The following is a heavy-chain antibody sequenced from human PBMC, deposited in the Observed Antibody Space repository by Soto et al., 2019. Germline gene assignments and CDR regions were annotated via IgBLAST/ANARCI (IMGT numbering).Heavy chain of an antibody. D-gene: IGHD2-2*01. V-gene: IGHV3-30*03. J-gene: IGHJ4*02. Sequence: GGSLRLSCAASGFTFSSYGMHWVRQAPGKGLEWVAVISYDGSNKYYADSVKGRFTISRDNSKNTLYLQMSSLRAEDTAVYYCATAVKPRTWVVPASLDYWGQGTLVTVSS. CDR2: ISYDGSNK. CDR3: ATAVKPRTWVVPASLDY. CDR1: GFTFSSYG.